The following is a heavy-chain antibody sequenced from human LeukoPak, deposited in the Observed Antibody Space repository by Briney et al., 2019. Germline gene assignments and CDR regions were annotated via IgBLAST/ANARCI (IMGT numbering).Heavy chain of an antibody. D-gene: IGHD6-19*01. J-gene: IGHJ4*02. CDR3: ARGSWLVPPTDY. CDR1: GFTFSSYE. CDR2: ISSSGSTI. V-gene: IGHV3-48*03. Sequence: PGGSLRLSCAASGFTFSSYEMNWVRQAPRKGLEWVSYISSSGSTIYYADSVKGRFTISRDNAKNSLYLQMNSLRAEDTSIYYCARGSWLVPPTDYWGQGTLVTVSS.